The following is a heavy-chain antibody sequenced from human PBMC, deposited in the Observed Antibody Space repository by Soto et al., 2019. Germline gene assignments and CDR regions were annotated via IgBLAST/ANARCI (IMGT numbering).Heavy chain of an antibody. CDR1: WFPFFSYA. J-gene: IGHJ6*03. CDR2: ISVSGDSR. D-gene: IGHD4-4*01. Sequence: GGSPKPSRANPWFPFFSYAMSWVPPAPGEGGEWVSGISVSGDSRYDADSVKGRFTISRDNSKSTLYLQMNSLRAEDTALYYCAKDGVTTADYYYYYYMDVWGKGTTVTVSS. V-gene: IGHV3-23*01. CDR3: AKDGVTTADYYYYYYMDV.